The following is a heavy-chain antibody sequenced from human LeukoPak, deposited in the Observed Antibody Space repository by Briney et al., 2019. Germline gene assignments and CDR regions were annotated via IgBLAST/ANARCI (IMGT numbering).Heavy chain of an antibody. D-gene: IGHD2-8*01. CDR2: ISGSGGST. CDR1: GFTFSSYW. V-gene: IGHV3-23*01. Sequence: GGSLRLSCAASGFTFSSYWMSWVRQAPGKGLEWVSAISGSGGSTYYADSVKGRFTISRDNSKNTLYLQMNSLRAEDTAVYYCAKAGCTNGVCYLPYYFDYWGQGTLVTVSS. CDR3: AKAGCTNGVCYLPYYFDY. J-gene: IGHJ4*02.